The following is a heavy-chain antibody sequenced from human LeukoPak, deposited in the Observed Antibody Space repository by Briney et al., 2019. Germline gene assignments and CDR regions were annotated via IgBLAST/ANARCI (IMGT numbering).Heavy chain of an antibody. CDR2: MNPNSGNT. J-gene: IGHJ5*02. Sequence: ASVKVSCKASGYTFTSYDINWVRQATGQGLEWMGWMNPNSGNTGYAQKFQGRVTITRNTSISTAYMELSSLRSEDTAVYYCAREAWPSANWFDPWGQGTLVTVSS. CDR3: AREAWPSANWFDP. CDR1: GYTFTSYD. D-gene: IGHD5-12*01. V-gene: IGHV1-8*03.